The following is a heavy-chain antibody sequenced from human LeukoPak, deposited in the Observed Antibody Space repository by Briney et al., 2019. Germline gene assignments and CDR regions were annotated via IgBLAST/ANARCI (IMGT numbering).Heavy chain of an antibody. D-gene: IGHD3-22*01. CDR3: AKTIGYYYDSSAQYYFDY. V-gene: IGHV3-7*01. CDR2: IKVDGSEK. J-gene: IGHJ4*02. Sequence: GGSLRLSCAASGFSFSIFWMSWVRQAPGKGLEWLANIKVDGSEKSYVDSVRGRFTISRDNAKNSLYLQMNSLRAEDTAVYYCAKTIGYYYDSSAQYYFDYWGQGTLVTVSS. CDR1: GFSFSIFW.